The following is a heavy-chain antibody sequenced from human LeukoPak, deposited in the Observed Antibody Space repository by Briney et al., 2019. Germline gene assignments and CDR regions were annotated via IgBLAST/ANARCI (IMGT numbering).Heavy chain of an antibody. J-gene: IGHJ5*02. D-gene: IGHD3-10*01. CDR1: GYTFTSYG. V-gene: IGHV1-18*01. CDR3: ARVYYYGSGRGTFDP. CDR2: ISAYNGNT. Sequence: ASVKVSCKASGYTFTSYGISWVRQAPGQGLEWMGWISAYNGNTNYAQKLQGRVTMTTDTSTSTAYMELRSLRSDDTAVYYCARVYYYGSGRGTFDPWGQGTLVTVSS.